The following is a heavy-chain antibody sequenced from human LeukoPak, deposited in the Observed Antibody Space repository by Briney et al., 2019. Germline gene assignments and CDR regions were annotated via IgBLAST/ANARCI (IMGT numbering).Heavy chain of an antibody. V-gene: IGHV4-34*01. CDR2: INHSGST. CDR3: ASGSGHTSCYACDAFDI. CDR1: GGSISGYY. Sequence: SETLSLTCTVSGGSISGYYWSWIRQPPGKGLEWIGEINHSGSTNYNPSLKSRVTISVDTSKNQFSLKLSSVTAADTAVYYCASGSGHTSCYACDAFDIWGQGTMVTVSS. D-gene: IGHD2-2*01. J-gene: IGHJ3*02.